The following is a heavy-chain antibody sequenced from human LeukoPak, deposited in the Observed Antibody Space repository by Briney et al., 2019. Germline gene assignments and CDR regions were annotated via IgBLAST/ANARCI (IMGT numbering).Heavy chain of an antibody. Sequence: SETLSLTCTVSGGSISSYYWNWIRQPAGKGLEWIGRIHTSGSTNYNPTLKSRVTVSVDTSKNQFSLKLSSVTAADTAVYYCARGKVVAGTPGQNSWDYWGQRTLVTVS. J-gene: IGHJ4*02. CDR1: GGSISSYY. D-gene: IGHD6-19*01. CDR2: IHTSGST. CDR3: ARGKVVAGTPGQNSWDY. V-gene: IGHV4-4*07.